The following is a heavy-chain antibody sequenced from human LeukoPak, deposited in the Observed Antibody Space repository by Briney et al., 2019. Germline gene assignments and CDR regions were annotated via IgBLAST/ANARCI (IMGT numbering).Heavy chain of an antibody. Sequence: PGGSLRLSCAASGFTFSNYWMHWVRQAPGKGLEWVSRINSDGSNKTYADSVKGRFTISRDNAKNTLYLQMSSRRVGDTAVYYCGRSEYGDNWGGRGILVTVSS. CDR2: INSDGSNK. CDR3: GRSEYGDNW. V-gene: IGHV3-74*01. J-gene: IGHJ4*02. D-gene: IGHD4-17*01. CDR1: GFTFSNYW.